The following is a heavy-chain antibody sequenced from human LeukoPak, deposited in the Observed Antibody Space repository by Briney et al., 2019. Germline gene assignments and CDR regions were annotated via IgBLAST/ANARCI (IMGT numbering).Heavy chain of an antibody. CDR2: ISYDGSNK. CDR3: AKLGGKEQLVHYGMDV. CDR1: GFTFSSYG. Sequence: GGSLRLSCAAPGFTFSSYGMHWVRQAPGKGLEWVAVISYDGSNKYYADSVKGRFTISRDNSKNTLYLQMNSLRAEDTAVYYCAKLGGKEQLVHYGMDVWGQGTTVTVSS. V-gene: IGHV3-30*18. D-gene: IGHD6-6*01. J-gene: IGHJ6*02.